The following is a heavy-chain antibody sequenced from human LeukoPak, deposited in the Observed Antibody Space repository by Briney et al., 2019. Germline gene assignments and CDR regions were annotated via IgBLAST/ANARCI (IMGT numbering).Heavy chain of an antibody. CDR2: IYTSGST. J-gene: IGHJ3*02. D-gene: IGHD2-15*01. Sequence: PSETLSLTCTVSGGSISSYYWSWIRQPAGKGLEWIGRIYTSGSTNYNPSLKSRVTMSVDTSKNQFSLKLSSVTAADTAVYYCARFPLGWPLGAFDIWGQGTMVTVSS. V-gene: IGHV4-4*07. CDR1: GGSISSYY. CDR3: ARFPLGWPLGAFDI.